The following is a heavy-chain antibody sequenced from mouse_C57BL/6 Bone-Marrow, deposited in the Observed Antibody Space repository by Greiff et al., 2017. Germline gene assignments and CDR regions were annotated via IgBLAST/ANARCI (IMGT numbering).Heavy chain of an antibody. CDR1: GYTFTSYW. J-gene: IGHJ4*01. CDR2: IHPNSGST. V-gene: IGHV1-64*01. CDR3: ARWGYYGIYYYAMDY. Sequence: QVQLQQSGAELVKPGASVKLSCKASGYTFTSYWMHWVKQRPGQGLEWIGMIHPNSGSTNYNEKFKSKATLTVDKSSSTAYMQLSSLTSEDSAVYYCARWGYYGIYYYAMDYWGQGTSVTVSS. D-gene: IGHD1-1*01.